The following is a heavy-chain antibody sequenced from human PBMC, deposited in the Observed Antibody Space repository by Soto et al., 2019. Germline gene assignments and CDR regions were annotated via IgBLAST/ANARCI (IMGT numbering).Heavy chain of an antibody. D-gene: IGHD5-12*01. Sequence: EVQLLESGGGLVQPGGPLGLSCEAPGFTFSSYALSWFRQPPGKGLEWVSAISGSGGRTYYADSVKGRFTIPRDNSKNTLYLQMNSLRAEDTAVYYCAKEGLKRDGYNFWGQGTLVTVSS. CDR1: GFTFSSYA. CDR3: AKEGLKRDGYNF. CDR2: ISGSGGRT. V-gene: IGHV3-23*01. J-gene: IGHJ4*02.